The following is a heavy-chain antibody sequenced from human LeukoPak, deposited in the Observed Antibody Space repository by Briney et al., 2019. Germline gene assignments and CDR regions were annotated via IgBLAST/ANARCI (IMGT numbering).Heavy chain of an antibody. V-gene: IGHV3-33*05. CDR1: GFTFSSYG. D-gene: IGHD3-22*01. J-gene: IGHJ4*02. CDR2: ISYDGSKK. CDR3: ATTGESSGYYQRFDC. Sequence: PGRSLRLSCAASGFTFSSYGMHWVRQAPGKGLEWVAIISYDGSKKYYGDSVKGRFTISRDNSKNTLYLQMNSLRAEDTAVYYCATTGESSGYYQRFDCWGQGTLVTVSS.